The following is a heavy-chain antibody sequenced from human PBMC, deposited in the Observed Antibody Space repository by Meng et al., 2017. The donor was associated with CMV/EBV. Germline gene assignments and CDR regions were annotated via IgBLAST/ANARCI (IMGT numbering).Heavy chain of an antibody. CDR1: GYTLTGYS. V-gene: IGHV1-2*02. CDR3: ARVGETIFGVVTHLDH. J-gene: IGHJ4*02. D-gene: IGHD3-3*01. Sequence: ASVKVSCKASGYTLTGYSMHWVRQAPGQGLEWMGWINPNSCDAHYAQKFQGRVTMTRDTSISTAYMEVSSLRSDDTAVYYCARVGETIFGVVTHLDHWGQGTLVTVSS. CDR2: INPNSCDA.